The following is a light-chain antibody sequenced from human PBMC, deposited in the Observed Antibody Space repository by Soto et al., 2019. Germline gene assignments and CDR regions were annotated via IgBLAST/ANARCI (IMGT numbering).Light chain of an antibody. Sequence: EIVLTQSPGTLSLSPGERASLSCRASQSFGGSYLAWYQQKPGQAPRLLIYGASTRATGIPDRFSGSGSGTDFTLTISGLEPEDFAVYYCQHYGSALWTFGQGTKVDIK. V-gene: IGKV3-20*01. J-gene: IGKJ1*01. CDR2: GAS. CDR1: QSFGGSY. CDR3: QHYGSALWT.